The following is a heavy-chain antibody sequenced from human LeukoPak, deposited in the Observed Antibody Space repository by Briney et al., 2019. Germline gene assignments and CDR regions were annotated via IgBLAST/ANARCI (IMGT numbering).Heavy chain of an antibody. V-gene: IGHV3-11*01. CDR2: ISSSGSTI. J-gene: IGHJ4*02. D-gene: IGHD3-22*01. Sequence: GGSLRLSCAASGFTFSDYYMSWIRQAPGKGLEWVSYISSSGSTIYYADSVKGRFTISRDNAKNSLYLQMNSLRAEDTAVYYCARGDYYDSSGYFKLDYWGQGTLVTVSS. CDR3: ARGDYYDSSGYFKLDY. CDR1: GFTFSDYY.